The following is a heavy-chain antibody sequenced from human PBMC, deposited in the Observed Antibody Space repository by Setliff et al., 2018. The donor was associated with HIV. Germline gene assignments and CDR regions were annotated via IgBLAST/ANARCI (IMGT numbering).Heavy chain of an antibody. CDR1: GFIFSSYE. V-gene: IGHV3-48*03. D-gene: IGHD3-10*01. Sequence: GGSLRLSCEAFGFIFSSYEMNWVRQAPGKGLELVSYISSSGTTIYYADSVKGRFTIPRDNAKNSLYLQRNSLRAEYTAVYYCAREDYYGSGGVSGYWGQGTLVTVSS. J-gene: IGHJ4*02. CDR2: ISSSGTTI. CDR3: AREDYYGSGGVSGY.